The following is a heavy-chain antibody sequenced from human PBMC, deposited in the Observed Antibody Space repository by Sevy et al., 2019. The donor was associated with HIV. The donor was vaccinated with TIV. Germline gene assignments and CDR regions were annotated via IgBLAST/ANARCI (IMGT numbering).Heavy chain of an antibody. J-gene: IGHJ6*02. V-gene: IGHV3-7*03. D-gene: IGHD1-26*01. CDR2: IKRDGSEK. CDR1: GFTFSNYW. Sequence: GGSLRLSCVASGFTFSNYWMSWVRQAPGKGLEWVANIKRDGSEKYYVASVKGRFTISRDNDKTSLYLQMNSLGDEDTAVYYCARDCNSATCLWGLDVWGPGTTVTVSS. CDR3: ARDCNSATCLWGLDV.